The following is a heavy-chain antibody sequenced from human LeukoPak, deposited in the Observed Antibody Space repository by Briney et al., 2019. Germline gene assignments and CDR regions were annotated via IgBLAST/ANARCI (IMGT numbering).Heavy chain of an antibody. CDR1: GNTFTGYY. D-gene: IGHD6-6*01. CDR2: INPNSGGT. V-gene: IGHV1-2*06. J-gene: IGHJ4*02. Sequence: GASVTLSCKSSGNTFTGYYMHWVRKAPGQGLEWMGRINPNSGGTNYAQKFQGRVTMTRDTSISTAYMELSRLRSDDTAVYYCARDGSSSYYFDYWGQGTLVTVSS. CDR3: ARDGSSSYYFDY.